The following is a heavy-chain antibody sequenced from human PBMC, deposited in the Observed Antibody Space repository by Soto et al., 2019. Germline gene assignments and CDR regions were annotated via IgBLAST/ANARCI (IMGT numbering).Heavy chain of an antibody. Sequence: LGESLKISCQGSGYSFTSYWISWVRQMPGKGLEWMGRIGPSDSYTNYSPSFQGHVTISADKSISTAYLQWSSLKASDTAMYYCARRLITGTKSSRWFDPWGQGTLVTVSS. CDR1: GYSFTSYW. CDR2: IGPSDSYT. J-gene: IGHJ5*02. D-gene: IGHD1-20*01. V-gene: IGHV5-10-1*01. CDR3: ARRLITGTKSSRWFDP.